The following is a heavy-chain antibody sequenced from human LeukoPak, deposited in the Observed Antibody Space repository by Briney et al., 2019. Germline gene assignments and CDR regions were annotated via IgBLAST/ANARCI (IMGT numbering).Heavy chain of an antibody. Sequence: PGGSLRLSCAASGFTFSSYSMNWVRQAPGKGLEWVSSISSSSSYIYYADSVKGRFTISRDNAKNSLYLQMNSLRAEDTAVYYCARDQKYYDFWSGYYGSYYYYMDVWGKGTTVTVSS. CDR1: GFTFSSYS. D-gene: IGHD3-3*01. J-gene: IGHJ6*03. V-gene: IGHV3-21*01. CDR2: ISSSSSYI. CDR3: ARDQKYYDFWSGYYGSYYYYMDV.